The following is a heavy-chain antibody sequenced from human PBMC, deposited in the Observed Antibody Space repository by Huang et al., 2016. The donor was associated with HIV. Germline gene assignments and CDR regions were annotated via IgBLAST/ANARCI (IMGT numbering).Heavy chain of an antibody. CDR1: GGSFNNFG. V-gene: IGHV1-69*13. D-gene: IGHD3-16*01. CDR3: AKRGGAWGSPYAFDL. J-gene: IGHJ3*01. CDR2: IIPRFGTR. Sequence: QVQLVQSGAEVRKPGSSVKVSCRASGGSFNNFGINWVRQAPGQGLEWMGGIIPRFGTRNAAQRCQGRVTITADETTGVVYMELSSLRSDDTAVYFCAKRGGAWGSPYAFDLWGPGTMVTVSS.